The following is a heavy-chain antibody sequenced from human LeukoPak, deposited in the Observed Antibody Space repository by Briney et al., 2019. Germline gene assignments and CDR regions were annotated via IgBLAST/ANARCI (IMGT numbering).Heavy chain of an antibody. CDR3: ARNTRKYSGYDYAY. CDR2: ISDYNGNT. V-gene: IGHV1-18*01. J-gene: IGHJ4*02. CDR1: VYTFTSYG. D-gene: IGHD5-12*01. Sequence: ASLKGSCKASVYTFTSYGISWVRQAPGQGFEWMGWISDYNGNTNYAQKLQGRVTMTTDTSTSTAYMELRSLRSDDTAVYYCARNTRKYSGYDYAYWGQGTLVTVSS.